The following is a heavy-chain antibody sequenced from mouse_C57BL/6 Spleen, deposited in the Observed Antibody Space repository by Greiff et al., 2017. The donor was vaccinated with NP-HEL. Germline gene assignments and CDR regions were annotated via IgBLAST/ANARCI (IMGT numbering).Heavy chain of an antibody. V-gene: IGHV1-69*01. CDR2: IDPSDSYT. CDR1: GYTFTSYW. J-gene: IGHJ2*01. CDR3: ARGDSSGWGDY. Sequence: VQLQQPGAELVMPGASVKLSCKASGYTFTSYWMHWVKQRPGQGLEWIGEIDPSDSYTNYNQKFKGKSTLTVDKSSSTAYMQLSSLTSEDSAVYYCARGDSSGWGDYWGQGTTLTVSS. D-gene: IGHD3-2*02.